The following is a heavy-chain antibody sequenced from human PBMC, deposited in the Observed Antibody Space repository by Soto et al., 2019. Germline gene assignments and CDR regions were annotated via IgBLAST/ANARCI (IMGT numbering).Heavy chain of an antibody. Sequence: KPSETLSLTCAVYGGSFSGYYWSWIRQPPGKGLEWIGEINHSGSTNYNPSLKSRVTISVDTSKNQFSLKLSSVTAADTAVYYCARASSLRLGEFPLFDYWGQGTLVTVSS. D-gene: IGHD3-16*01. CDR1: GGSFSGYY. CDR2: INHSGST. CDR3: ARASSLRLGEFPLFDY. J-gene: IGHJ4*02. V-gene: IGHV4-34*01.